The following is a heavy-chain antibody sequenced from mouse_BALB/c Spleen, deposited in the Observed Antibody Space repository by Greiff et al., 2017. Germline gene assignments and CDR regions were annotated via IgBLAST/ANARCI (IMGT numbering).Heavy chain of an antibody. J-gene: IGHJ4*01. V-gene: IGHV2-9*02. CDR1: GFSLTSYG. Sequence: VKLVESGPGLVAPSQSLSITCTVSGFSLTSYGVHWVRQPPGKGLEWLGVIWAGGSTNYNSALMSRLSISKDNSKSQVFLKMNSLQTDDTAMYYCARVVSYAMDYWGQGTSVTVSS. CDR2: IWAGGST. D-gene: IGHD1-1*01. CDR3: ARVVSYAMDY.